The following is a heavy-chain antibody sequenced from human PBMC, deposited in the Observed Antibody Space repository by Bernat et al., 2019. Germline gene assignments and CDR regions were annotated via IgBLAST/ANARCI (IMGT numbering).Heavy chain of an antibody. D-gene: IGHD2-2*01. CDR2: ISYDGSNK. V-gene: IGHV3-30*01. Sequence: QVQLVESGGGVVQPGRSLRLSCAASGFTFSSYAMHWVRQAPGKGLEWVAVISYDGSNKYYADSVKGRFTISRDNSKNTLYLQMNSLRAEDTAVYYCATAIPVAATNWGQGTLVTVSS. CDR1: GFTFSSYA. J-gene: IGHJ4*02. CDR3: ATAIPVAATN.